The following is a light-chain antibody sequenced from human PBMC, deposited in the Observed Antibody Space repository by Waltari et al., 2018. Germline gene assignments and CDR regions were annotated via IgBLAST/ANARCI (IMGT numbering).Light chain of an antibody. V-gene: IGKV3-20*01. J-gene: IGKJ1*01. CDR2: GAS. CDR1: QSVSRT. Sequence: EIVLTQSPGTLSLSPGERATLPCRPSQSVSRTLAWYQQTPGPAPKLLIYGASIRATGIPDRFTGSGSGTDFSLTISSLEPEDFAIYFCQHYVRLPATFGQGTKVEIK. CDR3: QHYVRLPAT.